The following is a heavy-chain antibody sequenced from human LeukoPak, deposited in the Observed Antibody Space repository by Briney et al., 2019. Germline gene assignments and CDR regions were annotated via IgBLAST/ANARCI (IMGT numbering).Heavy chain of an antibody. D-gene: IGHD6-13*01. CDR2: IYYSGST. CDR1: GYSISSGYY. Sequence: SETLSLTCTVSGYSISSGYYWGWIRQPPGKGLEWIGNIYYSGSTYYNPSLKSRVTISVDTSKNQFSLKLSSVSAADTAVYYCAEGLAGGYWGQGTLVTVSS. CDR3: AEGLAGGY. V-gene: IGHV4-38-2*02. J-gene: IGHJ4*02.